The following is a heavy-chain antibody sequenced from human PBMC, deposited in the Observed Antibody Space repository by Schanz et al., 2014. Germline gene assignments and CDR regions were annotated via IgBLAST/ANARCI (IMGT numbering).Heavy chain of an antibody. CDR1: GFTFSNYG. Sequence: QVQLVESGGGVVQPGGSLRLSCAASGFTFSNYGIHWVRQAPGKGLEWVAVISYHGSERYSADSVKGRFTISRDNSKNTLYLQMNSLRTEDTAVYFCAKSYDTSGYSGFDYWGQGTLVTVSS. J-gene: IGHJ4*02. V-gene: IGHV3-30*18. D-gene: IGHD3-22*01. CDR2: ISYHGSER. CDR3: AKSYDTSGYSGFDY.